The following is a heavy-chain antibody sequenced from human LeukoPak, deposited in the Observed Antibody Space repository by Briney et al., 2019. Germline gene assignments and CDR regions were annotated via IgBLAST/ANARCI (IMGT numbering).Heavy chain of an antibody. V-gene: IGHV3-23*01. CDR1: GFIFSTYS. Sequence: GGSLRLSCAASGFIFSTYSINWVRQAPGKGLEWVSAISGSGGSTYYADSVKGRFTISRDNSKNTPYLQMNSLRAEDTAVYYCAKDPRLYYDFWSGDAFDIWGQGTMVTVSS. J-gene: IGHJ3*02. CDR3: AKDPRLYYDFWSGDAFDI. CDR2: ISGSGGST. D-gene: IGHD3-3*01.